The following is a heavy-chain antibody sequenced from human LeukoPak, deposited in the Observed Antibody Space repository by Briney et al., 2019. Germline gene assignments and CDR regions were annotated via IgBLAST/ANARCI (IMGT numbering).Heavy chain of an antibody. J-gene: IGHJ4*02. V-gene: IGHV1-18*01. CDR2: ISGYNGNT. CDR3: ARPNTDAAGYYFDY. D-gene: IGHD6-13*01. Sequence: GASVKVSCKASGYTFTSYGISWVRQAPGQGLEWMGWISGYNGNTNYAQKLQGRVTMTTDTSTTTVYMELRSLRSDDTAVYYCARPNTDAAGYYFDYWGQGTLVTVSS. CDR1: GYTFTSYG.